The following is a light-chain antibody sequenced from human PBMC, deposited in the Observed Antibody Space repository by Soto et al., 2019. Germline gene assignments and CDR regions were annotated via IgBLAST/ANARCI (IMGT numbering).Light chain of an antibody. CDR1: SSDVGSYNL. Sequence: QSVLTQPASVSGSPGQSITISCTGTSSDVGSYNLVSWYQQHPGKAPKLIIYEGTKRPSGLSNRFSGSKSGNKASLTISGRQAEDEADYYCCSYASSNTVVFGGGTKLTVL. J-gene: IGLJ2*01. V-gene: IGLV2-23*01. CDR2: EGT. CDR3: CSYASSNTVV.